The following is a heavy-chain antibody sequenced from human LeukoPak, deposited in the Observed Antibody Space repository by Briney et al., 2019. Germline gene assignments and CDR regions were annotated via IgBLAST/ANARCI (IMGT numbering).Heavy chain of an antibody. CDR2: ISAYNGNT. CDR1: GYTFTSYG. J-gene: IGHJ6*03. Sequence: ASVKVSCKASGYTFTSYGISWVRQAPGQGLEWMGRISAYNGNTNYAQKLQGRVTMTTDTSTSTAYMELRSLRSDDTAVYYCARIREGYYYMDVWSKGTTVTVSS. V-gene: IGHV1-18*01. CDR3: ARIREGYYYMDV.